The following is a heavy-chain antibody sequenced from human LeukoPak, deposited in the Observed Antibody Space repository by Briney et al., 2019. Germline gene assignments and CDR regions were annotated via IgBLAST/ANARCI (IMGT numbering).Heavy chain of an antibody. V-gene: IGHV1-18*01. CDR1: GYTFTSYG. Sequence: ASVKVSCKASGYTFTSYGISWVRQAPGQGLEWMGWISAYNGNTNYAQKLQGRVTMTTDTSTSTAYMELRSLRSDDTAVYYCARGIGGPTYDFWSGITGGAFDIWGQGTMVTVSS. D-gene: IGHD3-3*01. CDR2: ISAYNGNT. CDR3: ARGIGGPTYDFWSGITGGAFDI. J-gene: IGHJ3*02.